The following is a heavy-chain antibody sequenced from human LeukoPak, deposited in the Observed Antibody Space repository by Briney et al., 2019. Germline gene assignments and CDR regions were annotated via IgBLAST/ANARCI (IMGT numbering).Heavy chain of an antibody. J-gene: IGHJ6*03. Sequence: ASVKVSCKASGFTFSNYDINWVRQAPGQGLEWMGWLNPKSGDTGYAQKFQGRVAMTRNTSITTAYMEVSSLTSEDTAVYYCAREASVEYCSSTSCYRYYYYMDVWGKGTTVTVSS. CDR1: GFTFSNYD. D-gene: IGHD2-2*01. V-gene: IGHV1-8*01. CDR3: AREASVEYCSSTSCYRYYYYMDV. CDR2: LNPKSGDT.